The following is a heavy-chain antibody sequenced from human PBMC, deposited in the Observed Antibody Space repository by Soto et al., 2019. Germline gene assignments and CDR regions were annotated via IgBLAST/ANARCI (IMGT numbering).Heavy chain of an antibody. CDR2: ISYDGSNK. V-gene: IGHV3-30*18. D-gene: IGHD5-18*01. Sequence: QVQLVESGGGVVQPGRSLRLSCAASGFTFSSYGMHWVRQAPGKGLEWVAVISYDGSNKYYADSVKGRFTISRDNSKNTLYLQMNSLRAEDTAVYYCANGYTAMREGGFDYWGQGTLVTVSS. CDR1: GFTFSSYG. J-gene: IGHJ4*02. CDR3: ANGYTAMREGGFDY.